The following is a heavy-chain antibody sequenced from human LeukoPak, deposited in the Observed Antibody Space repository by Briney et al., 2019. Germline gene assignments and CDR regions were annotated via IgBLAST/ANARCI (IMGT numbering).Heavy chain of an antibody. CDR1: GFTFSSYA. Sequence: PGGSLRLSCAASGFTFSSYAMSWVRQAPGKGLEWVSAISGSGGSTYYADSVKGRFTISRDNSKNTLYLQMNSLRAEDTAVYYCAIPGLRYFDWLVPFDYWGQGTLVTVSS. J-gene: IGHJ4*02. V-gene: IGHV3-23*01. CDR3: AIPGLRYFDWLVPFDY. CDR2: ISGSGGST. D-gene: IGHD3-9*01.